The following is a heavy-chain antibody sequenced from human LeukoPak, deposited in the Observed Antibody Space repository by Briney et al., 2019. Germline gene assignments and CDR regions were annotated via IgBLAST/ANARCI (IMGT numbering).Heavy chain of an antibody. D-gene: IGHD1-26*01. CDR2: INRDGSEQ. V-gene: IGHV3-7*01. CDR1: GFTFSSYW. Sequence: GGSLRLSCEVSGFTFSSYWMTWARHIPGKGLEWVANINRDGSEQHYVESVKGRFTISGGNGRNSLYLQMDSLRVDDTAVYYCAKVGAWELQRVFENWGQGTLVTVSS. J-gene: IGHJ4*02. CDR3: AKVGAWELQRVFEN.